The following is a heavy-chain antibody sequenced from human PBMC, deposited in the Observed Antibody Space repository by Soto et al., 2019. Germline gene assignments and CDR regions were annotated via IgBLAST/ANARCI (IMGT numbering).Heavy chain of an antibody. CDR1: GGTFSSYT. D-gene: IGHD4-17*01. CDR2: IIPILGIA. Sequence: QVQLVQSGAEVTKPGSSVKVSCKASGGTFSSYTISCVRQAPGQGLEWMGRIIPILGIANYAQKFQGRVTITADKSTSTAYMELSSLRSEDTAVYLCARDSQSGDYSNGGDDAFDICCQVTMVTVSS. J-gene: IGHJ3*02. CDR3: ARDSQSGDYSNGGDDAFDI. V-gene: IGHV1-69*08.